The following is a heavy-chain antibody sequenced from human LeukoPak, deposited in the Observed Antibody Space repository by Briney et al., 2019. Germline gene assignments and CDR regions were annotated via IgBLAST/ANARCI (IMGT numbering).Heavy chain of an antibody. CDR1: GFTFSSYS. V-gene: IGHV3-21*01. CDR3: ARVSGSVTAVAGTPWSCDY. D-gene: IGHD6-19*01. Sequence: GGSLRLSCAASGFTFSSYSMNWVRQAPGKGLEWVSSISSSSSYIYYADSVKGRFTISRDNVKNSLYLQMNSLRAEDTAVYFCARVSGSVTAVAGTPWSCDYWGQGTLVTVSS. CDR2: ISSSSSYI. J-gene: IGHJ4*02.